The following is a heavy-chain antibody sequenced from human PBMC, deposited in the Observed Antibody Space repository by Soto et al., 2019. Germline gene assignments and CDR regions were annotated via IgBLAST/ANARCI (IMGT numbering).Heavy chain of an antibody. J-gene: IGHJ4*02. V-gene: IGHV3-48*02. CDR1: GFTFSNYN. D-gene: IGHD3-22*01. CDR2: ITSTSSTT. Sequence: EVQLVESGGGLVQPGGSLRLTSTASGFTFSNYNMNWVRQAPGKGLEWISYITSTSSTTYYADSVKGRFTISRDNAKNSLYLQMNSLRDEDTAVYYCARPYRYDSAAQIDYWGQGTLVTVSA. CDR3: ARPYRYDSAAQIDY.